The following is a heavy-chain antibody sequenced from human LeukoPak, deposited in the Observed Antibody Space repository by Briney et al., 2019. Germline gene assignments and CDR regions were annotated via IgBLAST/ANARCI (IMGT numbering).Heavy chain of an antibody. V-gene: IGHV3-23*01. D-gene: IGHD3-22*01. CDR1: GFTFSTNA. J-gene: IGHJ4*02. Sequence: GGSLRLSCLTSGFTFSTNAMSWVRQAPGKGLEWVSGISGSGGSTYYADSVKGRFTISRDNSKNSLSLQMNGLRAEDTAVYYCAKDNYDTSGLHYWGQGTLVTVSS. CDR3: AKDNYDTSGLHY. CDR2: ISGSGGST.